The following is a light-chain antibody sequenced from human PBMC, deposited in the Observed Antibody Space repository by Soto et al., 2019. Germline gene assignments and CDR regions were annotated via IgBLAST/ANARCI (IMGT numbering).Light chain of an antibody. J-gene: IGKJ4*01. CDR1: QSVSSN. V-gene: IGKV3-15*01. CDR2: GAS. Sequence: EIVMTHSPATLAVSPWERATLSCRASQSVSSNLAWYQQRPGQAPRLLIYGASTRAAGIPARFSGSGSGTDYTVTISSLQSEDFAVYYCQQYNNWPLTFGGGTKVDNK. CDR3: QQYNNWPLT.